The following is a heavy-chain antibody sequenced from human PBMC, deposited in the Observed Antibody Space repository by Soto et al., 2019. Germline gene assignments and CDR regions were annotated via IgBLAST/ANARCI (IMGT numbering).Heavy chain of an antibody. D-gene: IGHD1-26*01. V-gene: IGHV1-3*01. CDR2: INGGNGNT. CDR1: GYTFTNYA. CDR3: AKESGSYSIYYFDY. J-gene: IGHJ4*02. Sequence: ASVKVSCKTSGYTFTNYALHWVRQAPGQRLELMGWINGGNGNTKYSQKLQGRVTITRDTSASTAYMELSSLRYEDTAVYYCAKESGSYSIYYFDYWGQGTLVTVSS.